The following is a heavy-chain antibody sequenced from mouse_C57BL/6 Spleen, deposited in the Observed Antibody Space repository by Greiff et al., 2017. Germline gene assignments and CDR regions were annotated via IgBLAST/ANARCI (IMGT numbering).Heavy chain of an antibody. D-gene: IGHD2-4*01. CDR1: GYAFSSSW. CDR2: IYPGDGDT. V-gene: IGHV1-82*01. CDR3: ARYYDYGRRCVDY. J-gene: IGHJ2*01. Sequence: QVQLQQSGPELVKPGASVKISCKASGYAFSSSWMNWVKQRPGKGLEWIGRIYPGDGDTNYNGKFKGKATLTADKSSSTAYMQLSSLTSEDSAVYFCARYYDYGRRCVDYWGLGTTLTGSS.